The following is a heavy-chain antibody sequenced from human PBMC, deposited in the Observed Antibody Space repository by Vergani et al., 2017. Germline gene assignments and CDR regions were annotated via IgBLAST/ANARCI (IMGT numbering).Heavy chain of an antibody. CDR2: ISAYNGNT. Sequence: QVQLVQSGAEVKKPGASVKVSCKASGYTFTSYGISWVRQAPGQGLEWMGWISAYNGNTNYAQKLQGRVTITTDTSTSTAYMELRSLRSDDTAVYYCARLPTYYDILTGYYTLDYWGQGTLVTVSS. CDR1: GYTFTSYG. J-gene: IGHJ4*02. CDR3: ARLPTYYDILTGYYTLDY. D-gene: IGHD3-9*01. V-gene: IGHV1-18*01.